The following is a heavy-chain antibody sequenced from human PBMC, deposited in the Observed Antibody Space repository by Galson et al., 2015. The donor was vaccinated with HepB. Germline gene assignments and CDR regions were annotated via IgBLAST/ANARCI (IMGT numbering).Heavy chain of an antibody. J-gene: IGHJ4*02. CDR1: GFTFANYI. CDR2: ISGSGGST. Sequence: SLRLSCAASGFTFANYIMNWVRQAPGKGLEWVSSISGSGGSTYYRGSFKGRFTIFRDNSKNTVYLQMKSLRADDTAVYYCAKNSGSNWFVPHHFDSWGQGTLVTVSS. V-gene: IGHV3-23*01. D-gene: IGHD6-13*01. CDR3: AKNSGSNWFVPHHFDS.